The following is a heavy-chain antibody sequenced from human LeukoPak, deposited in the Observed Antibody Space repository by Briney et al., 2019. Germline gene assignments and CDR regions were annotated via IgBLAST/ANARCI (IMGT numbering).Heavy chain of an antibody. CDR2: ISSSGSTI. D-gene: IGHD5-24*01. J-gene: IGHJ4*02. V-gene: IGHV3-48*03. CDR1: GFTFSSYE. Sequence: PGGSLRLSCAASGFTFSSYEMNWVRQAPGKGLEWVSYISSSGSTIYYADSVKGRFTISRDNAKNSLYLQMNSLRVEDTAVYYCARLQEWLLYFFDYWGQGALVTVSS. CDR3: ARLQEWLLYFFDY.